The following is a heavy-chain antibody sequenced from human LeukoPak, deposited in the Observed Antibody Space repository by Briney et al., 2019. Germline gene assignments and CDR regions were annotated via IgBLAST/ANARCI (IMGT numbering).Heavy chain of an antibody. J-gene: IGHJ4*02. V-gene: IGHV3-30*03. CDR2: ITSDGYKQ. CDR1: GFTFSSLG. Sequence: GGSLRLSCAASGFTFSSLGMHWVRQAPGKGLEWVAVITSDGYKQYYVDSVKGRFTISRDNSKNTLSLQLNSLRPDDTAIYYCARDLGTTNSNLDSWGQGTLVTVSS. D-gene: IGHD1/OR15-1a*01. CDR3: ARDLGTTNSNLDS.